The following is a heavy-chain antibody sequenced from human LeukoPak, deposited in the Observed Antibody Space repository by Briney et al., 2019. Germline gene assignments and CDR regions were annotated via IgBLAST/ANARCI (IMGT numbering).Heavy chain of an antibody. V-gene: IGHV4-4*07. J-gene: IGHJ4*02. Sequence: SETLSLTCTVSDDSITMYYWTWIRQPAGKGLEWIGRIYTSGSTNYNPSLKSRVTMSVDTSKNQFSLKLSSVTAADTAVYYCARGQVGATDFDYWGQGTLVTVSS. CDR3: ARGQVGATDFDY. CDR1: DDSITMYY. D-gene: IGHD1-26*01. CDR2: IYTSGST.